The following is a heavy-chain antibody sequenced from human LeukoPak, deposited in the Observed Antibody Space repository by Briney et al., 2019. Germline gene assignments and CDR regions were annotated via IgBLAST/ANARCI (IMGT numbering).Heavy chain of an antibody. CDR3: AHTGYGSWSYIRYYYCGLDV. Sequence: SGPTLVKPTPTLTLTSTLSTLSLTTSGVGGGWIRQPPGTAREWLALISWDDDKRYIPSLKTTHTITKLTSKNQIVLTTTNMHPVDTATYVCAHTGYGSWSYIRYYYCGLDVWGQGTTVTVSS. V-gene: IGHV2-5*02. CDR2: ISWDDDK. D-gene: IGHD3-10*01. J-gene: IGHJ6*02. CDR1: TLSLTTSGVG.